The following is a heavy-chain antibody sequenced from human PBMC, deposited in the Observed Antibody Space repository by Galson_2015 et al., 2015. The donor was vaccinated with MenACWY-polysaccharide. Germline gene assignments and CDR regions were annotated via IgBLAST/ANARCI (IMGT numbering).Heavy chain of an antibody. J-gene: IGHJ5*02. CDR3: AKDSTDFWSVAGRFDH. D-gene: IGHD3-3*01. CDR1: VFTFTSYA. CDR2: IRSSGTNT. V-gene: IGHV3-23*01. Sequence: SLRLSCAASVFTFTSYAMSWVRQALGKGLEWVSAIRSSGTNTYYADSVKGRFTISRDNSKNTLYLQMNSLRAEDTAVYYCAKDSTDFWSVAGRFDHWGQGTLVTVSS.